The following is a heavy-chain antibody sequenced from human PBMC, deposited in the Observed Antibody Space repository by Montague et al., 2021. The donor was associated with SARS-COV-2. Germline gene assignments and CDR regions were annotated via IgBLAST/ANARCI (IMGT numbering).Heavy chain of an antibody. CDR1: GGSYSGYY. J-gene: IGHJ5*02. CDR3: ASLTLGYCSSTSCYSDCFDP. V-gene: IGHV4-34*01. D-gene: IGHD2-2*02. Sequence: SETLSLTCAVYGGSYSGYYWSWISQPPGKGLEWIGESKHSGGTNYSPYIKSRVTISVDTSKNQFSLKLSSVTAADTAVYYGASLTLGYCSSTSCYSDCFDPWGQGTPVTVSS. CDR2: SKHSGGT.